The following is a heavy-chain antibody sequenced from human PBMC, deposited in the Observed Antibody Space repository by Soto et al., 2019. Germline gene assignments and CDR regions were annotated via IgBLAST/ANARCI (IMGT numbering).Heavy chain of an antibody. Sequence: SETLSLTCTGSGGSISSYYWSWIRQPAGKGLEWIGRIYTSGSTNYNPSLKSRVTMSVDTSKNQFSLKLSSVTAADTAVYYCAREQWLVAPFDYWGQGTLVTVSS. CDR1: GGSISSYY. CDR3: AREQWLVAPFDY. D-gene: IGHD6-19*01. J-gene: IGHJ4*02. V-gene: IGHV4-4*07. CDR2: IYTSGST.